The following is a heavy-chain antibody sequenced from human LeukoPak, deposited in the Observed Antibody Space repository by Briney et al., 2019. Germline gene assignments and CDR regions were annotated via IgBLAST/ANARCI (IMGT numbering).Heavy chain of an antibody. CDR1: GGSISSSSYY. CDR2: IYYSGST. D-gene: IGHD3-22*01. CDR3: ASQMYYYDSSGYYYGFDY. V-gene: IGHV4-39*01. J-gene: IGHJ4*02. Sequence: SETLSLTCTVSGGSISSSSYYWGWIRQPPRKGLEWIGSIYYSGSTYYNPSLKSRVTISVDTAKNQFSLKLSSVTAADTAVYYCASQMYYYDSSGYYYGFDYWGQGTLVTVSS.